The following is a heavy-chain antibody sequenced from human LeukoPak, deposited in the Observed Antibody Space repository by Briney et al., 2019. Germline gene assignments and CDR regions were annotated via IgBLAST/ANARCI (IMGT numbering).Heavy chain of an antibody. J-gene: IGHJ5*02. V-gene: IGHV3-7*01. CDR3: ARSRYNYEGSGLNWFDP. CDR1: GFTFSSSW. D-gene: IGHD3-22*01. CDR2: IKQEGSEK. Sequence: GGPLRLSCAASGFTFSSSWMSWVRQAPGKGLEWVASIKQEGSEKYYVDSVKGRFTISRDNAKNSLYLQMNSLRAEDTAVYFCARSRYNYEGSGLNWFDPWGQGTLVTVSS.